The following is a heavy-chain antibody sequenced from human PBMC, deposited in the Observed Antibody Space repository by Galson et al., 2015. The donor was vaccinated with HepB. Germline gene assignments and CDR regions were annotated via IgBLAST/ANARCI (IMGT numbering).Heavy chain of an antibody. V-gene: IGHV3-30*18. CDR2: ISYDGSNK. CDR1: GFTFSSYG. D-gene: IGHD6-19*01. J-gene: IGHJ4*02. Sequence: SLRLSCAASGFTFSSYGMHWVRQAPGKGLEWVAVISYDGSNKYYADSVKGRFTISRDNSKNTLYLQMHSLRAEDTAVYYCAKTVAGAFDYWGQGTLVTVSS. CDR3: AKTVAGAFDY.